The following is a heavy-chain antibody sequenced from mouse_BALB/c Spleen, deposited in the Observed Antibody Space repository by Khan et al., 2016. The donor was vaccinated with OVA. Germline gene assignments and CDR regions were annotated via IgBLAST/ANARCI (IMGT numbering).Heavy chain of an antibody. CDR2: INPDSSTI. CDR3: ARPYRYDGRAWFAY. D-gene: IGHD2-14*01. V-gene: IGHV4-1*02. CDR1: GFDFSRYW. Sequence: EVKLEVSGGGLVQPGGSLKLSCAASGFDFSRYWMSWVRQAPGKGLEWIGEINPDSSTINYTPSLKDKFIISRDNAKNTLYLQMSKVRSEDTALYYCARPYRYDGRAWFAYWGQGTLVTVYA. J-gene: IGHJ3*01.